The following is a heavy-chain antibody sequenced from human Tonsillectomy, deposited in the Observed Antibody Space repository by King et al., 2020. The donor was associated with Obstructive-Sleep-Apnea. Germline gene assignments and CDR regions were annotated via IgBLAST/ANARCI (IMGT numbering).Heavy chain of an antibody. V-gene: IGHV3-21*01. Sequence: VQLVESGGGLVRPGGSLRLSCAASGFTFSGYSMNWVRQAPGQGLEWVSSISSTGSKIFYADSVKGRFTISRDNDQMSLYLQMNSRRDEDTTVYYCARNNVYGDSGYYFGMDAWGQGTTVTVSS. J-gene: IGHJ6*02. CDR2: ISSTGSKI. CDR3: ARNNVYGDSGYYFGMDA. CDR1: GFTFSGYS. D-gene: IGHD4-17*01.